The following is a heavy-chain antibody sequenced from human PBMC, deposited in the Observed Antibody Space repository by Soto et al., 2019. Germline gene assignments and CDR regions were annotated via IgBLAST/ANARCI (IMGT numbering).Heavy chain of an antibody. J-gene: IGHJ5*02. CDR3: ARQRTVYFARPGDWLDP. D-gene: IGHD3-9*01. CDR2: IYYSGNI. CDR1: GASISSADYF. Sequence: QVQLQESGPGLVKPSQTLSLTCTVSGASISSADYFWSWIRQPPGQGLEWIGYIYYSGNIFYNPSPESRVTISVDTSKTQFSLKLTSVTAADTAVYYCARQRTVYFARPGDWLDPWGQGTLVTVSS. V-gene: IGHV4-30-4*01.